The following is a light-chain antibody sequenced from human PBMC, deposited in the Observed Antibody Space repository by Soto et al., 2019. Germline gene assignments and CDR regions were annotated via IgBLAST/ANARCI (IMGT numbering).Light chain of an antibody. CDR1: QSVSSNY. J-gene: IGKJ2*01. CDR3: QQYASSPFT. V-gene: IGKV3-20*01. CDR2: GAS. Sequence: EIVLTQSPGTLPLSPGERATLSCRASQSVSSNYLVWYQQKSGQAPRPLIYGASSRATGIPDRFSGSGSGTDFTLTISRLEPEDFAVYYCQQYASSPFTFGQGTKLEIK.